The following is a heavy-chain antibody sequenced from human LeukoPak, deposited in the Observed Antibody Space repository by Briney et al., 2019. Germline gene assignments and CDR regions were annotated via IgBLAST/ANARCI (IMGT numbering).Heavy chain of an antibody. Sequence: ASVKVSCKASGYTFTSYGISWVRQAPGQGLEWMGWFSAYNGNTNYAQKLQGRVTMSTDTSTSTAYMELRSLRSDDTAVYYCAREFDFWSGYYGNGMDVWGQGTTVAVSS. D-gene: IGHD3-3*01. J-gene: IGHJ6*02. CDR2: FSAYNGNT. V-gene: IGHV1-18*01. CDR3: AREFDFWSGYYGNGMDV. CDR1: GYTFTSYG.